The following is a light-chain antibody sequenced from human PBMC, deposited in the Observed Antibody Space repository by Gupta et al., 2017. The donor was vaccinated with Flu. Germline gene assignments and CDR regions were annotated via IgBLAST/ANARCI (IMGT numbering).Light chain of an antibody. CDR2: EVS. CDR1: SSDVGGDKY. Sequence: SALPQPASVSGSPDSARTIPCTGTSSDVGGDKYVSWYQQHPGKAPKLMIYEVSKRPSGVANRFSGSKSGNTASLTITGRQAEDEADYYCSAYTSSSTYVFGTGTKVTVL. V-gene: IGLV2-14*01. J-gene: IGLJ1*01. CDR3: SAYTSSSTYV.